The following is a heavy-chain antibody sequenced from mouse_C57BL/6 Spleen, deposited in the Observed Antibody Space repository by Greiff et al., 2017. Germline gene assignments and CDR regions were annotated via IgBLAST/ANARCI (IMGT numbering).Heavy chain of an antibody. V-gene: IGHV14-4*01. J-gene: IGHJ3*01. Sequence: VQLQQSGAELVRPGASVKLSCTASGFNIKDDYMHWVKQRPEQGLEWIGWIDPENGDTEYASKFQGKATITADTSSNTAYLQLSSLTSEDTAVYYCTPLYYYGRGFAYWGQGTLVTVSA. CDR1: GFNIKDDY. CDR2: IDPENGDT. CDR3: TPLYYYGRGFAY. D-gene: IGHD1-1*01.